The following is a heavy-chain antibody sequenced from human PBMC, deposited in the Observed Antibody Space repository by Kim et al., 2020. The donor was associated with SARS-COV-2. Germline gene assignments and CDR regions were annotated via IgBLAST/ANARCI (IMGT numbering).Heavy chain of an antibody. V-gene: IGHV5-10-1*01. CDR3: APTGGGGYGSELFDP. Sequence: GESLKISCKGSGYSFTSYWISWVRQMPGKGLEWMGRIDPSDSYTNYSPSFQGHVTISADKSISTAYLQWSSLKASDTAMYYCAPTGGGGYGSELFDPWGQGTLVTVSS. J-gene: IGHJ5*02. D-gene: IGHD3-10*01. CDR2: IDPSDSYT. CDR1: GYSFTSYW.